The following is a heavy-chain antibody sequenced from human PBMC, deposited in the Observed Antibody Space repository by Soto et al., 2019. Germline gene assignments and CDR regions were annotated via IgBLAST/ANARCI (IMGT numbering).Heavy chain of an antibody. Sequence: PSGCMRLSCAASGFTFDDYTMHWFRQAPGKGLEWGSLISWDGGSTYYADSVKGRFTISRENSKNSLYLQMNSLRTEDTALYYCAKDLVRDFWSGTLWGAFDIWGQGTMVTVS. V-gene: IGHV3-43*01. D-gene: IGHD3-3*01. CDR1: GFTFDDYT. CDR3: AKDLVRDFWSGTLWGAFDI. CDR2: ISWDGGST. J-gene: IGHJ3*02.